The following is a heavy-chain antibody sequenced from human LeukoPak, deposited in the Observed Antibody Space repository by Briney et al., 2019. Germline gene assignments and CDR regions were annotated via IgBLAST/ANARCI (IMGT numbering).Heavy chain of an antibody. V-gene: IGHV1-69*06. J-gene: IGHJ3*02. CDR2: IIPIFGTA. Sequence: SVKVSFKASGGTFSSYAISWVRQAPGQGLEWMGGIIPIFGTANYAQKFQGRVTITADKSTSTAYMELSSLRSEDAAVYYCARGVEMATIRAFDIWGQGTMVTVSS. D-gene: IGHD5-24*01. CDR1: GGTFSSYA. CDR3: ARGVEMATIRAFDI.